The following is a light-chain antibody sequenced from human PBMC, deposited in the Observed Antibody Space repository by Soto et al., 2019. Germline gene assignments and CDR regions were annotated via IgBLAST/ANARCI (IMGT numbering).Light chain of an antibody. Sequence: QSVLTQPPSASGSPGQSVTISCTGTSSDVCGYNYVSWYQQYPGRAPKLMIYEVTKRPSGVPDRLSGSKSGNTASLTVSGLQAEDEADYYCSSYAASNNFYFVFGGGTKVTVL. CDR1: SSDVCGYNY. CDR2: EVT. CDR3: SSYAASNNFYFV. J-gene: IGLJ3*02. V-gene: IGLV2-8*01.